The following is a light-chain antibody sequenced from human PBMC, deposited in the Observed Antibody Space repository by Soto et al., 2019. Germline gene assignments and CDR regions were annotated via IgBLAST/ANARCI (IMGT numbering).Light chain of an antibody. J-gene: IGLJ1*01. V-gene: IGLV2-11*01. Sequence: QSCLTQPRSLSVSPGQSVTISCTGTSSDVGGYNYVSWYQQHPGKAPKLMIYDVSKRPSGVPDRFSGSKSGNTASLTISGLQAEDEADYYCCSYAGTYTFGVFGTGAKVTVL. CDR2: DVS. CDR1: SSDVGGYNY. CDR3: CSYAGTYTFGV.